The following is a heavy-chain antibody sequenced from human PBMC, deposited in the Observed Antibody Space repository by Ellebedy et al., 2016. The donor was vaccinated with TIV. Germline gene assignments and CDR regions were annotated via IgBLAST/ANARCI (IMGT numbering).Heavy chain of an antibody. Sequence: GESLKISCAASGFTFSDYYMSWIRQAPGTGLEWISYISTGGHTIHYADSVKGRFTISRDNGKNLLYLQMNSLRGEDTAVYYCAREGGGYVPSYFDYWGQGTLVSVSS. D-gene: IGHD5-12*01. V-gene: IGHV3-11*01. J-gene: IGHJ4*02. CDR2: ISTGGHTI. CDR1: GFTFSDYY. CDR3: AREGGGYVPSYFDY.